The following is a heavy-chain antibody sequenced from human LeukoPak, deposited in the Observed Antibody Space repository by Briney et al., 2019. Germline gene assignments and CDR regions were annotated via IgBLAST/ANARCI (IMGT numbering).Heavy chain of an antibody. Sequence: SETLSLTCTVSGYSISSGYYWGWIRQPPGKGLEWIGEINHSGSTNYNPSLKSRVTISVDKSKNQFSLKLSSVTAADTAVYYCARDRRSGSGHDAFDIWGQGTMVTVSS. D-gene: IGHD2-15*01. V-gene: IGHV4-38-2*02. CDR3: ARDRRSGSGHDAFDI. J-gene: IGHJ3*02. CDR1: GYSISSGYY. CDR2: INHSGST.